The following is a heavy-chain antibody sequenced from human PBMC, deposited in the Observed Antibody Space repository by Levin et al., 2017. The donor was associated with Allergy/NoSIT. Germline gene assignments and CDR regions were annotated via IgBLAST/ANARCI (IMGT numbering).Heavy chain of an antibody. CDR2: INWNRDKI. D-gene: IGHD7-27*01. CDR3: AKGLNWGSPNTFDY. J-gene: IGHJ4*02. Sequence: GGSLRLSCAASGFTFGDYAMHWVRQAPVKGLEWVSGINWNRDKIGYADSVRARFTISRDNAKNSLYLQMNSLGAEDTALYYCAKGLNWGSPNTFDYWGQGTLVTVSS. CDR1: GFTFGDYA. V-gene: IGHV3-9*01.